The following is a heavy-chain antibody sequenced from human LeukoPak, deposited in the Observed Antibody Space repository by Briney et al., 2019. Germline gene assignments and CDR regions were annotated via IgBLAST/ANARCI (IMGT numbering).Heavy chain of an antibody. CDR1: GFTFSSYS. Sequence: GGSLRLSCAASGFTFSSYSMNWVRQAPGKGLEWVSSITSSSGYIHYADSVRGRFTLSRDNAKNSLYLQMNSLRAEDTAVYYCAKDYYYDSSGHYYFDYWGQGTLVTVSS. J-gene: IGHJ4*02. CDR2: ITSSSGYI. CDR3: AKDYYYDSSGHYYFDY. D-gene: IGHD3-22*01. V-gene: IGHV3-21*01.